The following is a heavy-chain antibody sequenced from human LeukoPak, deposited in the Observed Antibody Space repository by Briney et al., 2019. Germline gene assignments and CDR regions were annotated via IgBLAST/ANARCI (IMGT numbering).Heavy chain of an antibody. Sequence: SETLSLTCTVSGGSISSYYWSWIRQPAGKGLEWIGRFYTSGSTNYNPSLKNRVTMSVDTSKNQFSLKLASVTAADTAVYYCARDRGEYSSSSAYYSYMDVWGKGTTVTVSS. CDR3: ARDRGEYSSSSAYYSYMDV. V-gene: IGHV4-4*07. D-gene: IGHD6-6*01. CDR2: FYTSGST. CDR1: GGSISSYY. J-gene: IGHJ6*03.